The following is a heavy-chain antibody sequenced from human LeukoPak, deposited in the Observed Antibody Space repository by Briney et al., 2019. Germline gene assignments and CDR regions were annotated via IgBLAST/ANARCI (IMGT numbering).Heavy chain of an antibody. CDR3: AVVVISPRNYYFDY. CDR2: IIPILGIA. D-gene: IGHD3-22*01. Sequence: SVKVSCKASGGTFSSYAISWVRQAPGQGLEWMGRIIPILGIANYAQKFQGRVTITADKSTSTAYMELSSLRSEDTAVYYCAVVVISPRNYYFDYWAQGTLSPSPQ. J-gene: IGHJ4*02. CDR1: GGTFSSYA. V-gene: IGHV1-69*04.